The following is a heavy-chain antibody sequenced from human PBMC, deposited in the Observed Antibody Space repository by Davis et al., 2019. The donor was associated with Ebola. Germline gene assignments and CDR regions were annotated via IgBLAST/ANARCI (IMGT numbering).Heavy chain of an antibody. CDR2: ISGSGGST. Sequence: PGGSLRLSCAASGFTFSSYAMSWVRQAPGKGLEWVSAISGSGGSTYYADSVKGRFTISRDNSKNTLYLQMNSLRAEDTAVYYCAKDRTNYDFWSGYSGFDYWGQGTLVTVSS. CDR3: AKDRTNYDFWSGYSGFDY. V-gene: IGHV3-23*01. CDR1: GFTFSSYA. J-gene: IGHJ4*02. D-gene: IGHD3-3*01.